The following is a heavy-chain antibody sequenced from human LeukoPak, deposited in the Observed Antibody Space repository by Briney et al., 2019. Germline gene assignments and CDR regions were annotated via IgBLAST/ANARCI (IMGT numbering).Heavy chain of an antibody. D-gene: IGHD3-10*01. V-gene: IGHV4-59*12. CDR2: IYYIGST. CDR3: ARDPTRGDFILSTLKDAFDI. J-gene: IGHJ3*02. CDR1: GGSISGYF. Sequence: SETLSLTCTVSGGSISGYFWSWIRQSPGKGLEWIGYIYYIGSTKYNPSLKSRVTISVDTSKNQFSLKVKSVTAADTAVYYCARDPTRGDFILSTLKDAFDIWGQGTMVTVSS.